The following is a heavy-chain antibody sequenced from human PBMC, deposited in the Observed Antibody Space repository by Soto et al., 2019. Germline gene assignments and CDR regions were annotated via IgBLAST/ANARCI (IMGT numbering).Heavy chain of an antibody. CDR2: VSGGSGVT. V-gene: IGHV3-23*01. D-gene: IGHD1-1*01. CDR1: GFSFSTYG. Sequence: GGSLRLSCVVSGFSFSTYGVTWVRQAPGKGLEWVCGVSGGSGVTHYTDSVKGRFTISGDDSKNTVYLQMHSLRGEDTAVYYCTRWNGYGDLWGQGTLVTVSS. J-gene: IGHJ5*02. CDR3: TRWNGYGDL.